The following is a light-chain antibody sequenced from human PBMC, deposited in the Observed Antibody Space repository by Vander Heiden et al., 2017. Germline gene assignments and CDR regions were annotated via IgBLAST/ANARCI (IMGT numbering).Light chain of an antibody. Sequence: QSALTQPASVSGSPGQSITISCTGSSSDVGGYDLVSWYQQNPGKAPKLMIYENNKRPSGVSNRFSGSKSGNTASLTISGLQAEDEADYYCCSSTSTWTELFGGGTKLTVL. CDR2: ENN. CDR1: SSDVGGYDL. J-gene: IGLJ2*01. V-gene: IGLV2-23*01. CDR3: CSSTSTWTEL.